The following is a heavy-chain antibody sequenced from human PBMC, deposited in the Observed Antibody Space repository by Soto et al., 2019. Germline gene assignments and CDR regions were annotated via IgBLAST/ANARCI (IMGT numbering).Heavy chain of an antibody. D-gene: IGHD3-16*01. CDR2: INPSGGST. V-gene: IGHV1-46*01. CDR3: ARDLLGGGVELSRAHYSYYCMDV. J-gene: IGHJ6*02. Sequence: ASVKVSCKASGYTFTSYYMHWVRQAPGQGLEWMGIINPSGGSTSYAQKFQGRVTMTRDTSTSTVYMELSSLRSEDTAVYYCARDLLGGGVELSRAHYSYYCMDVSGQGTTVT. CDR1: GYTFTSYY.